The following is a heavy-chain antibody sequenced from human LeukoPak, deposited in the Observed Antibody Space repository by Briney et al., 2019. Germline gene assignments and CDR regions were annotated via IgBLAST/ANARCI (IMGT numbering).Heavy chain of an antibody. D-gene: IGHD3-10*01. CDR3: ATPLHGSGSYYVCFDY. CDR2: ISGSGGST. CDR1: GFTFSSYA. J-gene: IGHJ4*02. Sequence: PGGSLRLSCAASGFTFSSYAMSWVRQAPGKGLDWVSAISGSGGSTYYADSVKGRFTISRDNSKNTLYLQMNSLRAEDTAVYYCATPLHGSGSYYVCFDYWGQGTLVTVSS. V-gene: IGHV3-23*01.